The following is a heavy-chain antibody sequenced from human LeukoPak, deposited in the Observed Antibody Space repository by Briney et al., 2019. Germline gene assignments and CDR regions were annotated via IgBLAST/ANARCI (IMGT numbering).Heavy chain of an antibody. CDR3: ARESDYYDSRRRFDY. CDR2: INPSGGRT. CDR1: GYTFTNYY. J-gene: IGHJ4*02. V-gene: IGHV1-46*01. Sequence: ASVKVSCKASGYTFTNYYMHWVRQAPGQGLKWMGMINPSGGRTSYAQKFQGRVTMTRDTSTSTVYMEMSSLRSEDTAVYYCARESDYYDSRRRFDYWGQGTLVTVSS. D-gene: IGHD3-22*01.